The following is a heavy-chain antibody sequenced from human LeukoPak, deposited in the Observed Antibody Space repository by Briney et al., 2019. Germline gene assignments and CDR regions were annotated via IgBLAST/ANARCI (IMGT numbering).Heavy chain of an antibody. J-gene: IGHJ4*02. V-gene: IGHV1-2*02. CDR1: GYTFTGYY. Sequence: GASVKVSCKASGYTFTGYYMHWVRQAPGQGLEWMGWINPNSGGTNYAQKFQGRVTMTRDTSISTAYMELSRLRSDDTAVYYCARDRSATSSHFDYWGQGTLVIVSS. CDR2: INPNSGGT. CDR3: ARDRSATSSHFDY. D-gene: IGHD6-25*01.